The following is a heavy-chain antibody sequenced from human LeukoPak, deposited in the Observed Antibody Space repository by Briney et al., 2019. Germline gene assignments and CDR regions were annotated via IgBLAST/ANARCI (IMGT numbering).Heavy chain of an antibody. V-gene: IGHV3-23*01. CDR1: GFTFSSYA. CDR2: ISGSGGST. D-gene: IGHD2-2*01. CDR3: TTALVVPAAGIYFDY. J-gene: IGHJ4*02. Sequence: GVSLRLSGAASGFTFSSYAMSWVRQAPGKGLEGVSAISGSGGSTYYADSVKGRFTISRDNSKNTLYLQMNSLRAEDTAVYYCTTALVVPAAGIYFDYWGPGTLVTVSS.